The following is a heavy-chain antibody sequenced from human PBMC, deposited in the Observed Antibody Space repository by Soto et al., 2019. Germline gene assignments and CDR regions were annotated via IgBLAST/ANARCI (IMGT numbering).Heavy chain of an antibody. Sequence: ASVKVSCKASGYTFTSYAMHWVRQAPGQRLEWMGWINAGNGNTKYSQKFQGRVTITRDTSASTAYMELRSLRSDDTAVYYCARQIAYDYYYGMDVWGQGTTVTVSS. CDR3: ARQIAYDYYYGMDV. CDR2: INAGNGNT. D-gene: IGHD2-8*01. V-gene: IGHV1-3*01. J-gene: IGHJ6*02. CDR1: GYTFTSYA.